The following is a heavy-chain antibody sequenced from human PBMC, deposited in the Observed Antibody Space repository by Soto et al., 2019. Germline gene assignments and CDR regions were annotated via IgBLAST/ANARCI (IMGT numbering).Heavy chain of an antibody. D-gene: IGHD3-3*01. Sequence: GGSLRLSCAASGFTFSSYGMHWVRQAPGKGLEWVAVIWYDGSNKYYADSVKGRFTISRDNSKNTLYLQMNSLRAEDTAVYYCARDQFQDDFWSGYYSIFHYYYYGMDVWGQGTTVTVSS. V-gene: IGHV3-33*01. CDR1: GFTFSSYG. CDR2: IWYDGSNK. J-gene: IGHJ6*02. CDR3: ARDQFQDDFWSGYYSIFHYYYYGMDV.